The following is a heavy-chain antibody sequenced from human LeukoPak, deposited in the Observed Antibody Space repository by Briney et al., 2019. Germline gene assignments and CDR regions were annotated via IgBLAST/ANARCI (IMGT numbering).Heavy chain of an antibody. J-gene: IGHJ4*02. D-gene: IGHD1-26*01. CDR3: ARQEGEATLDY. CDR2: ICYSGST. V-gene: IGHV4-39*01. CDR1: GGSISSSSYY. Sequence: SETLSLTCSVSGGSISSSSYYWGWIRQPPGKGLEWMGCICYSGSTYYNPSLKSRVTISVGTSKNQFSLKLSSVTAADTAVYYGARQEGEATLDYWGQGTLVTVSS.